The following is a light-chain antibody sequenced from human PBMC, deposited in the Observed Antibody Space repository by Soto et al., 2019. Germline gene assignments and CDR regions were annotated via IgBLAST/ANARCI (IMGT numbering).Light chain of an antibody. Sequence: DIQMTQSPSSLSASVGDRVTITCRASQGISNYLAWYQQKPGKVPKLLIYAASTLQSGVPSRFSCSGSGSDVTLTMSSLQPEDVATYYCQKYNSSPFTFGPGTKVDIK. J-gene: IGKJ3*01. V-gene: IGKV1-27*01. CDR3: QKYNSSPFT. CDR1: QGISNY. CDR2: AAS.